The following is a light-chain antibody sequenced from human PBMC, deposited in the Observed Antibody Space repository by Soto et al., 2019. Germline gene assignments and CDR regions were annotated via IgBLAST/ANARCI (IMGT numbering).Light chain of an antibody. Sequence: AIQLTQSPSSLSASVGDRVTITCRASQGISSALAWYQQKPGKAPKLLIYDASNLESGAPSGFSGSGSGADFTLTISSLQTEDFATYYCQQFNSYPLTFGGGTKVEIK. V-gene: IGKV1-13*02. CDR3: QQFNSYPLT. CDR1: QGISSA. J-gene: IGKJ4*01. CDR2: DAS.